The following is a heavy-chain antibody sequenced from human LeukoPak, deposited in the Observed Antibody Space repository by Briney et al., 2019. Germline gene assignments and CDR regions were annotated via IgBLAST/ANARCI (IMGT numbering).Heavy chain of an antibody. Sequence: ASVKVSCKASGGTFRSYAITWVRQAPEQGPEWMGRTIPILGTTKYIQKFQGRLTITTDESTSTAYMQLSSLILEDTAVYFCASTDYDFMSSSYYMDVWGKGTTVIVSS. V-gene: IGHV1-69*11. CDR2: TIPILGTT. J-gene: IGHJ6*03. CDR1: GGTFRSYA. CDR3: ASTDYDFMSSSYYMDV. D-gene: IGHD3-3*01.